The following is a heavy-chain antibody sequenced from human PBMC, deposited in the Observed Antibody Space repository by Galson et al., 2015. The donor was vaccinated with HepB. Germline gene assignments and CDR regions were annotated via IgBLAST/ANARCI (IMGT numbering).Heavy chain of an antibody. CDR3: AHLTIAPRKPYYYYGMDV. Sequence: PALVKPTQTLTLTCTFSGFSLSTSGVGVGWIRQPPGKALEWLALIYWDDDRRYSPSLKSRLTITKDTSKNQVVLTMTNMDPVDTATYYCAHLTIAPRKPYYYYGMDVWGQGTTVTVSS. V-gene: IGHV2-5*02. J-gene: IGHJ6*02. D-gene: IGHD6-6*01. CDR1: GFSLSTSGVG. CDR2: IYWDDDR.